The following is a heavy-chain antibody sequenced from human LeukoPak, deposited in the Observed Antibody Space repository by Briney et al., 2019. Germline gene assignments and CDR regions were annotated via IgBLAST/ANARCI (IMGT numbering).Heavy chain of an antibody. J-gene: IGHJ6*02. V-gene: IGHV3-21*01. CDR1: GFTFSSYS. Sequence: KAGGSLRLSCAASGFTFSSYSMNWVRQAPGKGLEWVSSISSSSSYIYYADSVKGRSTISRDNAKNSLYLQMNSLRAEDTAVYYCARDGLRFLEWLLEDYYGMDVWGQGTTVTVSS. D-gene: IGHD3-3*01. CDR2: ISSSSSYI. CDR3: ARDGLRFLEWLLEDYYGMDV.